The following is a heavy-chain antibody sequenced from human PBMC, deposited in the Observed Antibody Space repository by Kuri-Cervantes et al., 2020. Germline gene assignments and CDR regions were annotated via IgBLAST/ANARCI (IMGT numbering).Heavy chain of an antibody. Sequence: GESLKISCAASGFTFSSYDMHWVRQATGKGLEWVSVIGSAGETYYPDSVKGRFTISRENAKNSLYLQMNSLRAEDTAVYYCAKDALYGSGAMWGYYYYYMDVWGKGTTVTVSS. CDR2: IGSAGET. D-gene: IGHD3-10*01. J-gene: IGHJ6*03. V-gene: IGHV3-13*01. CDR3: AKDALYGSGAMWGYYYYYMDV. CDR1: GFTFSSYD.